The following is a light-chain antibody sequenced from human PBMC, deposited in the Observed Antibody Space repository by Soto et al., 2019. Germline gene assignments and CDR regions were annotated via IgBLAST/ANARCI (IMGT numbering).Light chain of an antibody. J-gene: IGKJ5*01. CDR3: QQSYISPPA. CDR1: QSISRY. CDR2: GAS. Sequence: DIQMTQSPSSLSASVVDRFTITFLASQSISRYLNWYQQKPGKAPKLLIYGASSLQSGVPSRFSGSGSGTDFTLTISSLQPEDFTTYYCQQSYISPPAFGQGTRLEIK. V-gene: IGKV1-39*01.